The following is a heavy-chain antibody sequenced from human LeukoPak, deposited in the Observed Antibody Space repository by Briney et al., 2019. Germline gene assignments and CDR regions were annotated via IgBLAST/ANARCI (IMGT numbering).Heavy chain of an antibody. CDR2: ISSSSNYI. CDR1: GFTFSSYS. D-gene: IGHD6-19*01. Sequence: GGSLRLSCAASGFTFSSYSMNWVRQAPGKGLEWVSSISSSSNYIYYADSVKGRFTISRDNAKNSLYLQMNSLRAEDTAVYYCAKDDSQWLVDYWGQGTLVTVSS. CDR3: AKDDSQWLVDY. J-gene: IGHJ4*02. V-gene: IGHV3-21*01.